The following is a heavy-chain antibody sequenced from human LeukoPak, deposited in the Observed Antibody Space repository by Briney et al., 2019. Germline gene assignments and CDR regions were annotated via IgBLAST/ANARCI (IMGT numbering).Heavy chain of an antibody. V-gene: IGHV4-61*01. CDR2: IYYSGST. CDR3: ARGQRRLQDY. J-gene: IGHJ4*02. CDR1: GGSVSSDSYF. Sequence: SETLSLTCTVSGGSVSSDSYFWTWIRQPPGKGLEWIGYIYYSGSTNYNPSLKSRVTISLDTSKSQISLRLSSVTAADTAVYYCARGQRRLQDYWGQGTLVTVSS.